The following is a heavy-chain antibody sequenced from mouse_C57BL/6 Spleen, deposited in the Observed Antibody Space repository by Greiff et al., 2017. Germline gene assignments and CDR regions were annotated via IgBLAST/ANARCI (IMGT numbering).Heavy chain of an antibody. Sequence: QVQLQQPGAELVKPGASVKVSCKASGYTFTSYWMHWVKQRPGQGLEWIGRIHPSDSDTNYNQKFKGKATLTVDQSSSTAYMQLSSLTSEDSAVYYCAIGRDYDGGFAYWGQGTLVTVSA. CDR2: IHPSDSDT. V-gene: IGHV1-74*01. CDR3: AIGRDYDGGFAY. J-gene: IGHJ3*01. CDR1: GYTFTSYW. D-gene: IGHD2-4*01.